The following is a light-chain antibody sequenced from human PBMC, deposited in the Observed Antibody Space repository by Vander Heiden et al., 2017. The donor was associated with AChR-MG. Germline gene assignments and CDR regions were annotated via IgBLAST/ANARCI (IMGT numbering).Light chain of an antibody. CDR3: CSYAGSYTFDVV. V-gene: IGLV2-11*01. CDR2: DVS. J-gene: IGLJ2*01. Sequence: QSALTQPRSVSGSPGQSVTISCTGPSRDVGGYNYVSWYQQHQGKAPKLMIDDVSKRPSGVPDRVSGSKAGNTAALTSSGLQAEDEADYYCCSYAGSYTFDVVFGGGTKLTVL. CDR1: SRDVGGYNY.